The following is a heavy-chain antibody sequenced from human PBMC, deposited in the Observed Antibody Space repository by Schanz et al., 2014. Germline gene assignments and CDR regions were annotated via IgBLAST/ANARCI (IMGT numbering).Heavy chain of an antibody. D-gene: IGHD6-19*01. J-gene: IGHJ4*02. CDR2: IYSGGDT. V-gene: IGHV3-66*01. CDR3: ARKTDSSGTGDY. CDR1: GFSFVDAW. Sequence: EVQVVESGGGLVQPGGSLRLSCAASGFSFVDAWMSWVRQAPGRGLEWVSLIYSGGDTNYAGSVKGRFTISRDGSKNTLYLQMNSLRAEDTAVYYCARKTDSSGTGDYWGQGTLVTVSS.